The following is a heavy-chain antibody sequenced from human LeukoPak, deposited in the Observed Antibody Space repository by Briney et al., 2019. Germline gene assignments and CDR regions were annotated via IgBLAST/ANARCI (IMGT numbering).Heavy chain of an antibody. V-gene: IGHV4-34*01. Sequence: SETLSLICAVYGGSFSGYYWSWIRQPPGKGLEWIGEINHSGSTNYNPSLKSRVTISVDTSNNPYSLKLRPVTAAKTAVYSCASLAEYRYRYWVDYWGQGAWSPSPQ. CDR3: ASLAEYRYRYWVDY. CDR1: GGSFSGYY. J-gene: IGHJ4*02. D-gene: IGHD5-18*01. CDR2: INHSGST.